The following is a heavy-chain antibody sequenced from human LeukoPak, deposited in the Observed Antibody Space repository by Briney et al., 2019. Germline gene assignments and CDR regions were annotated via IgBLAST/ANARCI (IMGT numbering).Heavy chain of an antibody. Sequence: SQTLSLTCAISGDSVSSDSAAWNWIRQSPSRGLEWLARTYFRSKRYYDYALAVKGRITINPDTSKNQFSLQLNSVTPEDTAVYFCARDPIGGSTIFDSWGQGTLVTVSS. CDR2: TYFRSKRYY. J-gene: IGHJ4*02. D-gene: IGHD1-26*01. CDR3: ARDPIGGSTIFDS. CDR1: GDSVSSDSAA. V-gene: IGHV6-1*01.